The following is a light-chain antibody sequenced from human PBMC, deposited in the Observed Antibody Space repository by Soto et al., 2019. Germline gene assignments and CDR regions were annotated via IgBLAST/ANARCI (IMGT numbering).Light chain of an antibody. V-gene: IGKV3-11*01. CDR2: DAS. CDR1: QSVSSY. CDR3: QQRSNWLT. J-gene: IGKJ1*01. Sequence: ELVLTQSPATLSLSPGERATLSCRASQSVSSYLAWYQQKPGQAPRLLIYDASNRATGIPARFSGSGSGTDFTPTISSLEPEDFAFYYCQQRSNWLTFGQGTRVDIK.